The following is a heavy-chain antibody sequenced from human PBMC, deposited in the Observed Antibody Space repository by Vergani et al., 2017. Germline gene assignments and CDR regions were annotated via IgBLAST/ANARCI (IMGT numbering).Heavy chain of an antibody. D-gene: IGHD6-13*01. Sequence: EVQLVESGGGLVKPGGSLRLSCAASGFTFSSYSMNWVRQAPGKGLEWVSSISSSSSYIYYADSVKGRFTISRDNAKNSLYLQMNSLRAEDTALYYCAKAEIAAAGEYFQHWGQGTLVTVSS. CDR2: ISSSSSYI. J-gene: IGHJ1*01. CDR3: AKAEIAAAGEYFQH. V-gene: IGHV3-21*04. CDR1: GFTFSSYS.